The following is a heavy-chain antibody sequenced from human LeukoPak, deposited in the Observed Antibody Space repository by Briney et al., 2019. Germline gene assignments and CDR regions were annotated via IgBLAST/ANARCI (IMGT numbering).Heavy chain of an antibody. CDR3: AKDHQWRIRRNYFDY. CDR1: GFTFSSYG. Sequence: GGSLRLSCAASGFTFSSYGMHWVRQAPGKGLEWVATISGSGGNTYYADSVKGRFTISRDNSKNTLYLQMNSLRAEDTAVYYCAKDHQWRIRRNYFDYWGQGTLVTVSS. V-gene: IGHV3-23*01. CDR2: ISGSGGNT. D-gene: IGHD6-19*01. J-gene: IGHJ4*02.